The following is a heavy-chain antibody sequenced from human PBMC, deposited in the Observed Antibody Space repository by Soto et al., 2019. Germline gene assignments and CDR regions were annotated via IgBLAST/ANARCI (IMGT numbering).Heavy chain of an antibody. CDR2: IIPIFGTA. V-gene: IGHV1-69*13. J-gene: IGHJ6*02. D-gene: IGHD3-3*01. Sequence: SVKVSCKASGGTFSSYAISWVRQAPGQGLEWMGGIIPIFGTANYAQKFQGRVTITADESTSTACMELSSLRSEDTAVYYCARRSPGVLRFLEWLSGNYGMDVWGQGTTVTVSS. CDR1: GGTFSSYA. CDR3: ARRSPGVLRFLEWLSGNYGMDV.